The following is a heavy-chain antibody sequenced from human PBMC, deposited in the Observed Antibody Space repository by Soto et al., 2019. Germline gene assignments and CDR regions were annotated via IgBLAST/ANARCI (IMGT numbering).Heavy chain of an antibody. CDR1: GGSISSGDYY. J-gene: IGHJ6*02. D-gene: IGHD3-9*01. V-gene: IGHV4-30-4*01. Sequence: TLSLTCTVSGGSISSGDYYWSWIRQPPGKGLEWIGYIYYSGSTYYNPSLKSRVTISVDTSKNQFSLKLSSVTAADTAVYYCARDLRYFVWLPTLPYYYGMDVWGQGTTVTVSS. CDR2: IYYSGST. CDR3: ARDLRYFVWLPTLPYYYGMDV.